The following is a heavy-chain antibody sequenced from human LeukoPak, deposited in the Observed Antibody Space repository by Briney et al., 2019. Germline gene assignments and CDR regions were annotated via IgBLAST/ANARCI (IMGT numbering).Heavy chain of an antibody. CDR2: ISSSSSYI. Sequence: PGGPLRLSCAASGFTFSSYSMNWVRQAPGKGLEWVSSISSSSSYIYYADSVKGRFTISRDNAKNSLYLQMNSLRAEDTAVYYCARDGDIVVVPAAIPNWFDPWGQGTLVTVSS. J-gene: IGHJ5*02. D-gene: IGHD2-2*02. V-gene: IGHV3-21*01. CDR1: GFTFSSYS. CDR3: ARDGDIVVVPAAIPNWFDP.